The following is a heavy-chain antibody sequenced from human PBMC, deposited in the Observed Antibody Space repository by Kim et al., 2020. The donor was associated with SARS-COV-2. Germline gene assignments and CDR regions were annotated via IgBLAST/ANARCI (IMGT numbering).Heavy chain of an antibody. CDR3: ARDSSRGYPPGYYGMDV. CDR1: GFTFNIYN. J-gene: IGHJ6*02. V-gene: IGHV3-48*02. CDR2: ISYSSTTK. Sequence: GGSLRLSCVASGFTFNIYNMNWVRQAPGKGLERISYISYSSTTKNYADSVKGRFTISRDNVKNSLYLEMNSLRDEDTAVYYCARDSSRGYPPGYYGMDVWGQGTTVNVSS. D-gene: IGHD5-12*01.